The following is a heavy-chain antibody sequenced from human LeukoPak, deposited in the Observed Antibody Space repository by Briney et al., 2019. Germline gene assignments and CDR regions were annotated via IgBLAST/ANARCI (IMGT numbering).Heavy chain of an antibody. CDR2: MSGSSGST. J-gene: IGHJ4*02. CDR1: GFTFSNAW. Sequence: GGSLRLSCAASGFTFSNAWMSWVRQAPGKGLEWVSAMSGSSGSTYYADSVKGRFTISRDNSKNTLYLQMNSLRAEDTAVYYCAKCPAYYDFWSGYPSYFDYWGQGTLVTVSS. V-gene: IGHV3-23*01. CDR3: AKCPAYYDFWSGYPSYFDY. D-gene: IGHD3-3*01.